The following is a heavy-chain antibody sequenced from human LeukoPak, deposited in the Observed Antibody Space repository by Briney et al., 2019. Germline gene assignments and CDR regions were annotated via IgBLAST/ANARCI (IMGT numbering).Heavy chain of an antibody. CDR1: GYTFTGYY. Sequence: ASVMVSCKASGYTFTGYYIHWVRQAPGQGLEWMGWINSNSGGTNYAQKFQDRVTMTRDTSISATYMELSRLRSDDTAVYYCARVSRYSGYDHFDLWGQGTLVTVSS. CDR3: ARVSRYSGYDHFDL. V-gene: IGHV1-2*02. D-gene: IGHD5-12*01. J-gene: IGHJ4*02. CDR2: INSNSGGT.